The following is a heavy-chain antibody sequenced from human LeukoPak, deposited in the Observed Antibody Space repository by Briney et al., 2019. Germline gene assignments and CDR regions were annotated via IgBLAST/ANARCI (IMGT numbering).Heavy chain of an antibody. CDR3: AKEGWDKSYWYGRIDY. CDR2: IWSDGSDK. V-gene: IGHV3-30*02. D-gene: IGHD2-8*02. Sequence: GGSLRLSCAASGFTFSNYGMHWVRQAPGKGLEWVAVIWSDGSDKFYADSVKGRFTISRDNPKNTLFLQMNSLRAEDTAVYYCAKEGWDKSYWYGRIDYWGQGTLVTVSS. CDR1: GFTFSNYG. J-gene: IGHJ4*02.